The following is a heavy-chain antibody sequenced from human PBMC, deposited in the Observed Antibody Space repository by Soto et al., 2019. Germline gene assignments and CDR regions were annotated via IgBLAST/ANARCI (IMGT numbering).Heavy chain of an antibody. Sequence: QVQLQESGPRLAKPSQTLSLTCAVYGGSINSCDYYWGWIRQPPGQGLEWIGYIFYTGSTFYNPSFKSRLTMSGDTSKNQVTLKLRSVTDADTAVYFCARVTESVGVDGRDVWGQGTTGTVAS. D-gene: IGHD3-3*01. V-gene: IGHV4-30-4*01. CDR3: ARVTESVGVDGRDV. J-gene: IGHJ6*02. CDR2: IFYTGST. CDR1: GGSINSCDYY.